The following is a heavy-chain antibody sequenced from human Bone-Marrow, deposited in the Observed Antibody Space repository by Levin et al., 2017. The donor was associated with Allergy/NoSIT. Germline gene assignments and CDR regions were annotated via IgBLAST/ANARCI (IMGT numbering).Heavy chain of an antibody. CDR2: IYYSGST. CDR3: ARKRAAHGTPFDY. Sequence: SETLSLTCDVSGASISSNNWWGWIRQPPGKGLEWIGYIYYSGSTSYNPSLKSRVTMSVDSSKNQISVRLSSVTAVDTAVYYCARKRAAHGTPFDYWGQGTLVTVSS. D-gene: IGHD6-13*01. V-gene: IGHV4-28*01. CDR1: GASISSNNW. J-gene: IGHJ4*02.